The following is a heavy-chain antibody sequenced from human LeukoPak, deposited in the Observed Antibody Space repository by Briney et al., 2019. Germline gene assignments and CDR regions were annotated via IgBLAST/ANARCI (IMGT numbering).Heavy chain of an antibody. CDR3: AGTYYDFWSGFNAFDI. D-gene: IGHD3-3*01. J-gene: IGHJ3*02. V-gene: IGHV4-38-2*01. CDR2: IYHSGST. CDR1: GYSISSGYY. Sequence: PSETLSLTCAVSGYSISSGYYWGWIRQPPGKGLEWIGSIYHSGSTYYNPSLKSRVTISVDTSKNQFSLKLSSVTAPDTAVYYCAGTYYDFWSGFNAFDIWGQGTMVTVSS.